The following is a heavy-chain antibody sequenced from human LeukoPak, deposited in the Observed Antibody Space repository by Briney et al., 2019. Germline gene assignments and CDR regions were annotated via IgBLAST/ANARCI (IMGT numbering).Heavy chain of an antibody. CDR3: ARSCSSTSCYTPPDY. J-gene: IGHJ4*02. D-gene: IGHD2-2*02. Sequence: KPGGSLRLSCAASGFTFSSYSRTWVRQAPGKGLEWVSSISSSSSYIYYADSVKGRFTISRDNAKNSLYLQMNSLRAEDTAVYYCARSCSSTSCYTPPDYWGQGTLVTVSS. CDR2: ISSSSSYI. CDR1: GFTFSSYS. V-gene: IGHV3-21*01.